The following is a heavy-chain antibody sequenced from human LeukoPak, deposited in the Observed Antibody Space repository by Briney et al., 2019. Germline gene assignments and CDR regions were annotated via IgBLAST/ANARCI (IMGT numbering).Heavy chain of an antibody. CDR3: ARDRGTYGSGSYFDY. D-gene: IGHD3-10*01. CDR1: GFTFSSYG. J-gene: IGHJ4*02. Sequence: GGSLRLSCAASGFTFSSYGMHWVCQAPGKGLEWVAVIWYDGSNKYYADSVKGRFTISRDNSKNTLYLQMSSLRAEDTAVYYCARDRGTYGSGSYFDYWGQGTLVTVSS. CDR2: IWYDGSNK. V-gene: IGHV3-33*01.